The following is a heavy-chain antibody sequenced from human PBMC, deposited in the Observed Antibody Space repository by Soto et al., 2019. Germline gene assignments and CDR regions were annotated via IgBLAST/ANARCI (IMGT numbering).Heavy chain of an antibody. J-gene: IGHJ4*02. Sequence: SETLSLTCTVSGGSISSSSYYWGWIRQPPGKGLEWIGSIYYSGSTYYNPSLKSRVTISVDTSKNQFSLKLSSVTAADTAVYYCASFSGYAIDYWGQGTLVTVSS. CDR2: IYYSGST. CDR1: GGSISSSSYY. CDR3: ASFSGYAIDY. V-gene: IGHV4-39*01. D-gene: IGHD5-12*01.